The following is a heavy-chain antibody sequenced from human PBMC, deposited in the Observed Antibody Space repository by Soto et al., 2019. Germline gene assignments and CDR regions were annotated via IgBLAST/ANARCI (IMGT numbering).Heavy chain of an antibody. CDR1: DVSISSHY. Sequence: PSETLSLTCSVSDVSISSHYWSWTRQPPGKALEWIGHIYNSGNTYYNPSLESRVTISVETSKNQISLKLRSVTAADTAVYYCSRPNQGDYAFDIWGPGTLVTVSS. CDR3: SRPNQGDYAFDI. V-gene: IGHV4-59*11. D-gene: IGHD2-21*02. J-gene: IGHJ3*02. CDR2: IYNSGNT.